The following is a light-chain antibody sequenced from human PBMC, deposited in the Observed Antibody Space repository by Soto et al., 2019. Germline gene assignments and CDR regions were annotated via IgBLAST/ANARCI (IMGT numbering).Light chain of an antibody. CDR2: EVN. Sequence: QSALTQPPSASGSPGQSVTISCTGTSSDVGGYNYVSWYQQYPRKVPKLMVYEVNRRPSGVPDRFSGSKSGNTASLTVSGLQADDEADYYCTSYAGGNNVFGTGTKLTVL. J-gene: IGLJ1*01. V-gene: IGLV2-8*01. CDR3: TSYAGGNNV. CDR1: SSDVGGYNY.